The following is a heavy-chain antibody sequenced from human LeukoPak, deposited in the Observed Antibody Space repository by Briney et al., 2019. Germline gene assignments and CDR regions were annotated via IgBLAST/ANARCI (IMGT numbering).Heavy chain of an antibody. J-gene: IGHJ5*02. D-gene: IGHD2-2*01. CDR3: AYCSSTSCYQGGRRWFDP. CDR2: IIPILGIA. Sequence: GASVKVSCKASGGTFSSYAISWVRQAPGQGLEWMGRIIPILGIANYAQKFQGRVTITADKSTSTAYMELSSLRSEDTAVYYCAYCSSTSCYQGGRRWFDPWGQGTPVTVSS. V-gene: IGHV1-69*04. CDR1: GGTFSSYA.